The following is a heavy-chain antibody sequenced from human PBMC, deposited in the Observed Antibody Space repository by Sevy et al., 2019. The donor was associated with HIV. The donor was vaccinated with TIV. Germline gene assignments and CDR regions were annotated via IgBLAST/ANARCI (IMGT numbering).Heavy chain of an antibody. CDR1: GFTLSSYG. Sequence: GGSLRLSCAASGFTLSSYGMHWVRQAPGKGLEWVAFIRYDGSNKYYADSVKGRFTISRDNSKNTLYLQMNSLRAEDTAVYYCAKDQLAYGGNPYYYGMDVWGQGTTVTVSS. CDR2: IRYDGSNK. J-gene: IGHJ6*02. CDR3: AKDQLAYGGNPYYYGMDV. D-gene: IGHD4-17*01. V-gene: IGHV3-30*02.